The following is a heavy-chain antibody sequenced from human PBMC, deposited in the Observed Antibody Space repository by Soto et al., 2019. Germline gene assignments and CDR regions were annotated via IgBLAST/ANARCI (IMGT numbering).Heavy chain of an antibody. CDR2: INAGNGNT. CDR1: GYTFTSYA. V-gene: IGHV1-3*01. D-gene: IGHD1-26*01. Sequence: ASVKVSCKASGYTFTSYAMYWVRQAPGQRLEWMGWINAGNGNTKYSQQFQGRVTITRDTSAGTVYMELSSLTSEDTAVYYCARDDSGFSGSHYIDYFNYWGQGALVTVSS. CDR3: ARDDSGFSGSHYIDYFNY. J-gene: IGHJ4*02.